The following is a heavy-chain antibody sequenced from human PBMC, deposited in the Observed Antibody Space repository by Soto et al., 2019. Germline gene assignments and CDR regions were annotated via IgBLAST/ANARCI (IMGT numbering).Heavy chain of an antibody. Sequence: QVQLVQSGAEVKKPGASVRVSCEASGYTFNTYDINWVRQTTGQGLEWMGWMNPNSGNTGYVQKFQGRVTMTRDTSISTAYMELSSLTSDDTAVYYCARGLIVAGVRNFDSWGQGTLVTVSA. J-gene: IGHJ5*01. CDR2: MNPNSGNT. V-gene: IGHV1-8*01. CDR3: ARGLIVAGVRNFDS. D-gene: IGHD5-12*01. CDR1: GYTFNTYD.